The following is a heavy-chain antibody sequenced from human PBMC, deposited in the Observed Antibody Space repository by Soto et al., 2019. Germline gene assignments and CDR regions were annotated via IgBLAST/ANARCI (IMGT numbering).Heavy chain of an antibody. CDR2: IIPIFGTA. V-gene: IGHV1-69*01. D-gene: IGHD5-18*01. Sequence: QVQLVQSGAEVKKPGSSVKVSCKASGGTFSSYAISWVRQAPGQGLEWMGGIIPIFGTANYAQKFQGRVTITADESTSTAYMELGSLRSEDTAVYYCAGHGGERGYSYGLFDYWGQGTLVTVSS. CDR1: GGTFSSYA. J-gene: IGHJ4*02. CDR3: AGHGGERGYSYGLFDY.